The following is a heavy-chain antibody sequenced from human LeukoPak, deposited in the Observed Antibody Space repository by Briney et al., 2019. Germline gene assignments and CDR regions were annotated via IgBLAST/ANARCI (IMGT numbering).Heavy chain of an antibody. Sequence: GASVKVSCKASGYTFGDYGITWIRQAPGQGLEWMGWVSAYTGNTNYAQSLQDRVIMIADTSTDTAYMELRRLRPDDTAVYYCARDPGRGTYDTSGFHHWGQGTLVTVSS. J-gene: IGHJ1*01. V-gene: IGHV1-18*01. CDR2: VSAYTGNT. CDR3: ARDPGRGTYDTSGFHH. CDR1: GYTFGDYG. D-gene: IGHD3-22*01.